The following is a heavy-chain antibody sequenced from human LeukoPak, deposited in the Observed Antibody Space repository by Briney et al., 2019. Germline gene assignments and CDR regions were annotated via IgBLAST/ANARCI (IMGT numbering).Heavy chain of an antibody. CDR1: GFTFSSYS. J-gene: IGHJ4*02. V-gene: IGHV3-30*03. CDR3: ARDFSGASRIDF. D-gene: IGHD4/OR15-4a*01. Sequence: PGGSLRLSCAASGFTFSSYSMNWVRQAPGKGLEWVAVVSNNDAYNKYYADSVKGRFTISRDNSRNTLYLQMNSLRLEDTALYYCARDFSGASRIDFWGQGALVSVSS. CDR2: VSNNDAYNK.